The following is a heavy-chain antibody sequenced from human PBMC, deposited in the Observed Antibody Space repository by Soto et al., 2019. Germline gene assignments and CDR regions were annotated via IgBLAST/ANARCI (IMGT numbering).Heavy chain of an antibody. CDR2: IKTKADAGTT. CDR1: GFTFKNAW. D-gene: IGHD4-17*01. Sequence: QLVESGGGLVKPGGSLRLSCAASGFTFKNAWMSWVRQAPGKGLEWVGRIKTKADAGTTDYAAPVKGRFTISRDDSKNTLYLQMNSLKNEDTALYFCTTDGAPIFFDPRGQGTLVTVSS. CDR3: TTDGAPIFFDP. J-gene: IGHJ5*02. V-gene: IGHV3-15*01.